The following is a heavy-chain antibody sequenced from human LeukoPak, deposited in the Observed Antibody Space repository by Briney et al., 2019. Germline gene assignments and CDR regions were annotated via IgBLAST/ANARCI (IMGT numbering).Heavy chain of an antibody. D-gene: IGHD2-8*01. J-gene: IGHJ4*02. CDR3: ARQATYCTNGVCWVDY. V-gene: IGHV4-34*01. CDR1: GGSFSGYY. CDR2: INHSGST. Sequence: KASETLSLTCAVYGGSFSGYYWSWIRQPPGKGLEWIGEINHSGSTNYNPSLKSRVTISVDTSKNQFSLKLSSVTAADTAVYYCARQATYCTNGVCWVDYWGQGTLVTVSS.